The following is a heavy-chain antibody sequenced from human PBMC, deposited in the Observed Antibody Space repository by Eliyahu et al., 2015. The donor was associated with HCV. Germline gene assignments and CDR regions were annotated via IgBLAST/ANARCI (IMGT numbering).Heavy chain of an antibody. CDR2: ISSGGSYI. D-gene: IGHD1-1*01. CDR3: ATTWYKNQDAY. V-gene: IGHV3-21*01. Sequence: EVQLVESGGGLVQPGGSLRLSCAASGFAFSSYSMIWVRQGPEKGLEWVSSISSGGSYIYYGDSVKGRFTISRDDAENALYLQMNSLRAEDTAVYYCATTWYKNQDAYWGQGTLVTVSS. J-gene: IGHJ4*02. CDR1: GFAFSSYS.